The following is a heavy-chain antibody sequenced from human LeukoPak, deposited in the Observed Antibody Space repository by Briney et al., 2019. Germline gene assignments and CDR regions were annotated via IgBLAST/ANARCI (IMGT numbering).Heavy chain of an antibody. Sequence: PGGSLRLSCAASGFTFSSYGMHWVRQAPGKGLEWVAVIWYGGSNKYYADSVKGRFTISRDNSKNTLYLQMNSLRAEDTAVYYCARASADDAFDIWGQGTMVTVSS. V-gene: IGHV3-33*01. CDR2: IWYGGSNK. J-gene: IGHJ3*02. CDR1: GFTFSSYG. CDR3: ARASADDAFDI.